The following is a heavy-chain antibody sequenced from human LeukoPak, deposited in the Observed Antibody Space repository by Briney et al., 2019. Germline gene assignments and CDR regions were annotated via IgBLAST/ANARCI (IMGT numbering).Heavy chain of an antibody. CDR2: IDRSGST. D-gene: IGHD1-1*01. Sequence: PSETLSLTCIVSGGSISSSGYDWTWIRQPPGKGLEWIGEIDRSGSTNYNPALKSRLTISVDTSKNQFSLKLSSVTAADTAVYYCARGSATGLAYWGQGNLVTVSS. CDR1: GGSISSSGYD. J-gene: IGHJ4*02. CDR3: ARGSATGLAY. V-gene: IGHV4-39*07.